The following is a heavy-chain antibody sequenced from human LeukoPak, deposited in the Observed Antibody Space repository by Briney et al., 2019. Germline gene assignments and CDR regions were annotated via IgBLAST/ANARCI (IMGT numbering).Heavy chain of an antibody. V-gene: IGHV1-24*01. CDR3: AREDCSSTSCYTRWAIDY. D-gene: IGHD2-2*02. CDR2: FDPEDGET. J-gene: IGHJ4*02. Sequence: ASVKVSCKVSGYTLTELSMHWVRQAPGKGLEWMGGFDPEDGETIYAQKFQGRVTMTEDTSTDTAYMELSSLRAEDTAVYYCAREDCSSTSCYTRWAIDYWGQGTLVTVSS. CDR1: GYTLTELS.